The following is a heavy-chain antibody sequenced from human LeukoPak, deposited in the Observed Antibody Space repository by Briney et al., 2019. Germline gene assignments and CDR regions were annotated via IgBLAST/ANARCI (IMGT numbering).Heavy chain of an antibody. D-gene: IGHD6-13*01. CDR1: GGSISSSSYY. CDR2: IYYSGST. J-gene: IGHJ6*02. V-gene: IGHV4-39*07. CDR3: ARALPNIYSSTYGMDV. Sequence: TSETLSLTCTVSGGSISSSSYYWGWIRQPPGKGLEWIGSIYYSGSTNYNPSLKSRVTISVDTSKNQFSLKLSSVTAADTAVYYCARALPNIYSSTYGMDVWGQGTTVTVSS.